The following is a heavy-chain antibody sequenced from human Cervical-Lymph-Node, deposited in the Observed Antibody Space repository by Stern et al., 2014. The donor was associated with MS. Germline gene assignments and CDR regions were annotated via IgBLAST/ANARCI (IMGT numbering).Heavy chain of an antibody. Sequence: QVQLVQSGGGVIQPGRSLRLSCAASGLPFTTYGMHWVRQAPGKGLEWVAAIWYDGTNEHYTDSVRGRFTISRDNLKNTLYLQMNSLRVEDTAVYYCARVWGYGDYGLLDYWGQGTLVTVSS. J-gene: IGHJ4*02. CDR3: ARVWGYGDYGLLDY. V-gene: IGHV3-33*01. D-gene: IGHD4-17*01. CDR1: GLPFTTYG. CDR2: IWYDGTNE.